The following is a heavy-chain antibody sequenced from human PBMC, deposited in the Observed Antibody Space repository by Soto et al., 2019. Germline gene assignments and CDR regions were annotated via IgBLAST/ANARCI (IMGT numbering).Heavy chain of an antibody. CDR3: ARPSDGPDYYFDY. D-gene: IGHD2-8*01. V-gene: IGHV1-69*02. J-gene: IGHJ4*02. CDR2: IIPILGIA. CDR1: GYTFTGYY. Sequence: SVKVSCKASGYTFTGYYMHWVRQAPGQGLEWMGRIIPILGIANYAQKFQGRVTITADKSTSTAYMELSSLRSEDTAVYYCARPSDGPDYYFDYWGQGTLVTVSS.